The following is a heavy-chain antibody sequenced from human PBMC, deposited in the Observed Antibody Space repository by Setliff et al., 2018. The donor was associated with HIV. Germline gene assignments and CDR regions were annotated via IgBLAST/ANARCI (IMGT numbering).Heavy chain of an antibody. CDR1: GYSISSSNW. CDR3: ARQERYCTSADCYRYFNY. V-gene: IGHV4-28*01. Sequence: NPSETLSLTCVVSGYSISSSNWWGWIRQPPGKGLEGIGYIYTSGSTSYNPSLKSRLTISLATSKNQFSLKLSLVTAADTAVYYCARQERYCTSADCYRYFNYWGQGTLVTVSS. J-gene: IGHJ4*02. D-gene: IGHD2-2*02. CDR2: IYTSGST.